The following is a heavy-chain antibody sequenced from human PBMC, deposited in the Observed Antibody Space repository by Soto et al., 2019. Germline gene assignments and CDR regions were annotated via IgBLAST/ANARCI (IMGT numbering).Heavy chain of an antibody. Sequence: SEALSLTCAVYGGSFSGYYWSWIRQPPGKGLEWIGEINHSGSTNYNPSLKSRVTISVDTSKNQFSLKLSSVTAADTAVYYCARLTGTTHYWGQGTLVTVS. CDR3: ARLTGTTHY. D-gene: IGHD1-20*01. CDR2: INHSGST. CDR1: GGSFSGYY. J-gene: IGHJ4*02. V-gene: IGHV4-34*01.